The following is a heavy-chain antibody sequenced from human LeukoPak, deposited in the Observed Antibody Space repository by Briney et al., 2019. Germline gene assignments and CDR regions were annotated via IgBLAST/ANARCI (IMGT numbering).Heavy chain of an antibody. CDR3: ATYSGVHHKTFDD. Sequence: PGGSLRLSCAASGITVSRYWMSWVRQAPGGGLEWVANIKQDENEQDYVDSVRGRFTISRDNAKNSLYLQMSSLRVEDTALYFCATYSGVHHKTFDDWGQGTLVTVSS. D-gene: IGHD1-26*01. CDR2: IKQDENEQ. J-gene: IGHJ4*02. CDR1: GITVSRYW. V-gene: IGHV3-7*03.